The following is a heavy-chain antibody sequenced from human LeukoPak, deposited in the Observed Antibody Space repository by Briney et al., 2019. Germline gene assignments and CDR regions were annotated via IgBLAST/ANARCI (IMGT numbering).Heavy chain of an antibody. J-gene: IGHJ4*02. CDR1: GFSFGHYA. V-gene: IGHV3-23*01. CDR2: ISGGGGNT. CDR3: AKDRWLDTAARPMDY. Sequence: GGSLRLSCAASGFSFGHYAMNWVRQAPGKGLEWAPGISGGGGNTYYADSVKGRFTISSDNSKNTLYLQMNSLRAEDTAVYYCAKDRWLDTAARPMDYWGQGSLVTVSS. D-gene: IGHD6-6*01.